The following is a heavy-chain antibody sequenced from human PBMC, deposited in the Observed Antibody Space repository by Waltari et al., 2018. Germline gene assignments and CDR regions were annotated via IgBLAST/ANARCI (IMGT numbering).Heavy chain of an antibody. D-gene: IGHD6-13*01. CDR2: ISSSSSYI. V-gene: IGHV3-21*01. CDR3: ARGPPLSSSWWNDWFDP. Sequence: EVQLVESGGGLVKPGGSLRLSCAASGFTFSSYRMNWVRQAPGKGLEWVSSISSSSSYIYYADSVKGRFTISRDNAKNSLYLQMNSLRAEDTAVYYCARGPPLSSSWWNDWFDPWGQGTLVTVSS. J-gene: IGHJ5*02. CDR1: GFTFSSYR.